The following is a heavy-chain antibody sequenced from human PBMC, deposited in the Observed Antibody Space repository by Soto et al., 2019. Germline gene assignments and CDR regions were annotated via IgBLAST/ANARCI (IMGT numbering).Heavy chain of an antibody. CDR2: INAGNGNT. V-gene: IGHV1-3*01. J-gene: IGHJ4*02. D-gene: IGHD6-13*01. CDR3: ATTIAAAGTGVFDY. CDR1: GYTFTSYA. Sequence: QVQLVQSGAEVKKPGASVKVSCKASGYTFTSYAMHWVRQAPGQRLEWMGWINAGNGNTKYSQKFQGRVTITRDTSASPAYMELRSLRSEDTAVYYCATTIAAAGTGVFDYWGQGTLVTVSS.